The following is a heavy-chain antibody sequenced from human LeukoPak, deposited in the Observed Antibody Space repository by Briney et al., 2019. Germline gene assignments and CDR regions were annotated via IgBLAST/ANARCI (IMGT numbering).Heavy chain of an antibody. J-gene: IGHJ4*02. CDR3: ARVIYQLVFDY. D-gene: IGHD2-2*01. CDR1: GLTVSSNY. CDR2: I. Sequence: GGSLRLSCAASGLTVSSNYMSWVRQAPGRGLEWVSVIKGRFTISRHNSNNTLYLQMNRLRPEDTAVYYCARVIYQLVFDYWGQGTLVSVSS. V-gene: IGHV3-53*04.